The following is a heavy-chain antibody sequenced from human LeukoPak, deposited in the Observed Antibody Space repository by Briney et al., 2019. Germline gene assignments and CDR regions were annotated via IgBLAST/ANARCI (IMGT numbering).Heavy chain of an antibody. V-gene: IGHV1-69*13. Sequence: GASVKVSCKASGGTFSSYAISWVRQAPGQGLEWMGGIIPIFGTANYAQKFQGRVTITADESTSTAYMELSSLRSEETAVYYCARMVAGMLSDYYYMDVWGKGTTVTVSS. CDR3: ARMVAGMLSDYYYMDV. CDR1: GGTFSSYA. CDR2: IIPIFGTA. D-gene: IGHD2-8*01. J-gene: IGHJ6*03.